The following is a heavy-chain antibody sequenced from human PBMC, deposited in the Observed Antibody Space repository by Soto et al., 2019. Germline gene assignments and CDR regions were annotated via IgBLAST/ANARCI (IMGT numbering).Heavy chain of an antibody. CDR2: IYYSGST. J-gene: IGHJ5*02. D-gene: IGHD3-16*01. CDR1: GGSINNYY. Sequence: SETLSLTCTVSGGSINNYYWTWIRQPPGKGLEWIGNIYYSGSTNYNPSLKNRVTISIDTSKNQFSLELTPVPAADTAVYYCARHRGLDPWGQGTLVTVSS. V-gene: IGHV4-59*08. CDR3: ARHRGLDP.